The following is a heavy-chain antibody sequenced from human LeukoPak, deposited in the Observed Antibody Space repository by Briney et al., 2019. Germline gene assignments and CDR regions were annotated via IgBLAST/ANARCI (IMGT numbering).Heavy chain of an antibody. D-gene: IGHD5-24*01. CDR3: ARDREMATIVSDAFDI. J-gene: IGHJ3*02. Sequence: GGSLRLSCAASGFTFSSYAMHWVRQAPGKGLEWVAVMSYDGSNKYYADSVKGRFTISRDNSKNTLYLQMNSLRAEDTAVYYCARDREMATIVSDAFDIWGQGTMVTVSS. CDR1: GFTFSSYA. CDR2: MSYDGSNK. V-gene: IGHV3-30-3*01.